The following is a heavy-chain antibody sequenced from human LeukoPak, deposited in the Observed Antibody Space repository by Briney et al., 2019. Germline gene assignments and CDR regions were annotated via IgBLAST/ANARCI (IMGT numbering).Heavy chain of an antibody. Sequence: GGSLRLSCAASGFTFSPYSMNWVRRAPGKGLEWISYITGNSDTLNYADSMKGRFTISRDNARNSVYLQMNSLRAEDTAVYYCAKDYEYNSNTWYFHWGRGTLVSVSS. D-gene: IGHD6-13*01. J-gene: IGHJ4*02. CDR3: AKDYEYNSNTWYFH. CDR1: GFTFSPYS. V-gene: IGHV3-48*01. CDR2: ITGNSDTL.